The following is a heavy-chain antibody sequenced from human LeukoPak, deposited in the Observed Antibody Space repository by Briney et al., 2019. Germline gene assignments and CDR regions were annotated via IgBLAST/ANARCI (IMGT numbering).Heavy chain of an antibody. V-gene: IGHV1-18*01. CDR1: GYTFTSYG. CDR3: AGEYCSGGSCYETQIDY. D-gene: IGHD2-15*01. CDR2: ISAYNGNT. J-gene: IGHJ4*02. Sequence: ASVKVSCKASGYTFTSYGISWVRQAPGQGLEWMGWISAYNGNTNYAQKLQGRVTMTTDTSTSTAYMELRSLRSDDTAVYYCAGEYCSGGSCYETQIDYWGQGTLVTVSS.